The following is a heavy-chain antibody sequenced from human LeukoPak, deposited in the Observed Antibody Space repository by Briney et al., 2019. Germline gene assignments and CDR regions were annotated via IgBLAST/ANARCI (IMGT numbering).Heavy chain of an antibody. D-gene: IGHD1-14*01. CDR1: GGSISSSSYY. CDR2: IYYSGST. CDR3: ARERTYIVDY. V-gene: IGHV4-39*02. J-gene: IGHJ4*02. Sequence: SETLSLTCTVSGGSISSSSYYWGWIRQPPGKGLEWIGSIYYSGSTYYNPSLKSRVTISVDTSKNQFSLKLSSVTAADTAVYYCARERTYIVDYWGQGTLVTVSS.